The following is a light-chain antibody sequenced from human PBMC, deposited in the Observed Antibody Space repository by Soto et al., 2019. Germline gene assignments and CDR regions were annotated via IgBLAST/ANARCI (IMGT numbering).Light chain of an antibody. V-gene: IGLV1-47*01. CDR3: ASWDDSLIGWV. Sequence: QSVLTQPPSASGTPGQTGVISCSGSNSNIETNYVFWYQQLPGAAPKPLMYRNSQRPSGVPDRFSGSKSGTSASLAISGLRSDDEADYYCASWDDSLIGWVFGGGTQLTVL. CDR1: NSNIETNY. J-gene: IGLJ3*02. CDR2: RNS.